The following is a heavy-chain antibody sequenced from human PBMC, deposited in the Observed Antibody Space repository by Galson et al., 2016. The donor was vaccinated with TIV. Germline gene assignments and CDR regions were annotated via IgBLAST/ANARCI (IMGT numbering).Heavy chain of an antibody. CDR3: ARGSSYYSNYLDV. CDR2: IIAIFGIP. J-gene: IGHJ6*03. D-gene: IGHD3-3*01. CDR1: GGIFRSYA. Sequence: SVKVSCKASGGIFRSYAISWVRQPPGQGLEWMGGIIAIFGIPNYAQKFQGRVTITADESTTTVYMELSSLRSDDTAVYYCARGSSYYSNYLDVWGKGTTVTVSS. V-gene: IGHV1-69*13.